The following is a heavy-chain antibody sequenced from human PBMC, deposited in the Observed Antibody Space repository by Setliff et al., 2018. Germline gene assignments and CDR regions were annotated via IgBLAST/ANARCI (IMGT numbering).Heavy chain of an antibody. J-gene: IGHJ5*02. D-gene: IGHD1-26*01. Sequence: PSETLSLTCTVSGGSISSGSYYWSWIQQPAGKGLEWIGRIYTSGSTNYNPSLKSRVTISADTSKNQFSLNLSSVTAADTAVYYCARDNTILGATDHWGQGTLVTVSS. V-gene: IGHV4-61*02. CDR3: ARDNTILGATDH. CDR1: GGSISSGSYY. CDR2: IYTSGST.